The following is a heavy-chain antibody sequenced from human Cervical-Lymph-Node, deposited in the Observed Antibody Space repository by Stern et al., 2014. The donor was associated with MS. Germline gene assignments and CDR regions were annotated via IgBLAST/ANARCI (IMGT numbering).Heavy chain of an antibody. CDR2: IIPILGPA. J-gene: IGHJ6*02. D-gene: IGHD4-23*01. CDR1: GGTFSNSP. V-gene: IGHV1-69*01. Sequence: QLVQSGAEVKKPGSSVKVSCKASGGTFSNSPISWVRQAPGQGLEWLGGIIPILGPADFAQKVQGRVTITADESTTTAYMELSSLTSEDTAVYYCATGGALPYYYYYAMDVWGQGTTVTVSS. CDR3: ATGGALPYYYYYAMDV.